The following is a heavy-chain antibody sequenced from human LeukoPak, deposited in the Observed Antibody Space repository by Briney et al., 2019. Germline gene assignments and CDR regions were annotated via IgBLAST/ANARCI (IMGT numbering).Heavy chain of an antibody. CDR2: IIPIFGIA. J-gene: IGHJ4*02. Sequence: ASVKVSCKASGGTFSSYAISWVRQAPGQELEWMGRIIPIFGIANYAQKFQGRITITADKSTSTAYMELSSLRSEDTAVYYCARDRSGYCSGGSCYSSTIPFDYWGQGTLVTVSS. V-gene: IGHV1-69*04. D-gene: IGHD2-15*01. CDR1: GGTFSSYA. CDR3: ARDRSGYCSGGSCYSSTIPFDY.